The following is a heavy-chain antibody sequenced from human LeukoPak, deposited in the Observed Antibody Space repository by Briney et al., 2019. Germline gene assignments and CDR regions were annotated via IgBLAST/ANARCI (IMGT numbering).Heavy chain of an antibody. CDR3: AREIGWYDF. CDR2: INWNGGST. V-gene: IGHV3-20*04. CDR1: GFTFDDYG. Sequence: GGSLRLSCAASGFTFDDYGMSWVRQAPGKGLEWVSGINWNGGSTGYADSVKGRFTISRDNSKNTLYLQMGSLRPEDTAVYYCAREIGWYDFWGQGTLVTVSS. J-gene: IGHJ5*01.